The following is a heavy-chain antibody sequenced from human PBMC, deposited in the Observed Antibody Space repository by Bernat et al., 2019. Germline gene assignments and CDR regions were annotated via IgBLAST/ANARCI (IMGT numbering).Heavy chain of an antibody. D-gene: IGHD6-6*01. CDR1: GFPFSGSA. J-gene: IGHJ4*02. Sequence: EVQLVESGGGLVQPGGSLKLSCATSGFPFSGSAMHWVRQASGKGLEWVGRIRSKANSYATAYAASVKGRFTISRDDSKNTAYLQMNSLKTEDTAIYYCARYSSSSSFDFWGQGSLVTVSS. CDR2: IRSKANSYAT. CDR3: ARYSSSSSFDF. V-gene: IGHV3-73*02.